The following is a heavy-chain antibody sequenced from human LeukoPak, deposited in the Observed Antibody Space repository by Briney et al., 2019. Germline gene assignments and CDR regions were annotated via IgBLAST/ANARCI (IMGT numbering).Heavy chain of an antibody. Sequence: GGSLILSCVASGFSVSSNYMSWVRQAPGKGLEWVSVIYSGGNTDYADSVKGRFTISRDNSKNTLYLQMNSLRAEDTAVYYCARGRPPFNFDYWGQGTLVTVSS. V-gene: IGHV3-53*01. CDR2: IYSGGNT. CDR3: ARGRPPFNFDY. J-gene: IGHJ4*02. CDR1: GFSVSSNY.